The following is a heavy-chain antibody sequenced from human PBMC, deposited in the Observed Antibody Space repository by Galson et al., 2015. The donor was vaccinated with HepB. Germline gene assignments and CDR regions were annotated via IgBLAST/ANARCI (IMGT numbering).Heavy chain of an antibody. V-gene: IGHV3-23*01. CDR3: AKDELRTMIVVPKGYFQH. Sequence: SLRLSCAASGFTFSSYAMSWVRQAPGKGLEWVSAISGSGGSTYYADSVKGRFTISRDNSKNTLYLQMNSLRAEDTAVYYCAKDELRTMIVVPKGYFQHWGQGTLVTVSS. D-gene: IGHD3-22*01. CDR2: ISGSGGST. CDR1: GFTFSSYA. J-gene: IGHJ1*01.